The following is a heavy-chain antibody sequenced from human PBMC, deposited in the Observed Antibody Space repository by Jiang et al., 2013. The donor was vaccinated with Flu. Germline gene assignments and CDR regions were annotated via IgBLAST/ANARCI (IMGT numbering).Heavy chain of an antibody. V-gene: IGHV1-69*02. D-gene: IGHD6-6*01. CDR2: IIPILGIA. J-gene: IGHJ6*03. Sequence: GAEVKKPGSSVKVSCKASGGTFSSYTISWVRQAPGQGLEWMGRIIPILGIANYAQKFQGRVTITADKSTSTAYMELSSLRSEDTAVYYCAGGERGSSSFGSGYMDVWGKGTTVTVSS. CDR3: AGGERGSSSFGSGYMDV. CDR1: GGTFSSYT.